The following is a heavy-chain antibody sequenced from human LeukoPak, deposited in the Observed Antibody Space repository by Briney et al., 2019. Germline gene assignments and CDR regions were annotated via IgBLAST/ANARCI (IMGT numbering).Heavy chain of an antibody. V-gene: IGHV3-48*04. Sequence: GESLRLSCAASGFTFTTYWMNWVRQAPGKGLEWVSYISSSGSTIYYADSVKGRFTISRDNAKNSLYLQMNSLSAEDTAGYYCAELGIPMIGGVWGKGTTVTTSS. CDR3: AELGIPMIGGV. CDR2: ISSSGSTI. CDR1: GFTFTTYW. J-gene: IGHJ6*04. D-gene: IGHD3-22*01.